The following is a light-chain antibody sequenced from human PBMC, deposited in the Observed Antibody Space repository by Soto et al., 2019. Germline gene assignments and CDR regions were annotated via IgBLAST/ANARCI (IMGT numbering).Light chain of an antibody. J-gene: IGKJ1*01. CDR3: QKYNSAPRT. CDR2: AAS. Sequence: DIQMTQSPSSLSASVGDRVTITFRASQGINNYLAWYQQKPGKVPKLLIYAASTLQSGVPSRFSGSGSGTDFALTISSLQPEDVATYYCQKYNSAPRTFGQGTKVDI. V-gene: IGKV1-27*01. CDR1: QGINNY.